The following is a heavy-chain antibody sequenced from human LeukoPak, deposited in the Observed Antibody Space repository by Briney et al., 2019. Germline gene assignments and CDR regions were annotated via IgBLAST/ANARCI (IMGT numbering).Heavy chain of an antibody. Sequence: GGSLRLSCAASGFTFSNAWMSWVRQAPGKGLEWVGRIKSKTDGGTTDYAAPVKGRFTISRDDSKNTLYLQMNSLKTEDTAVYYCTTDQYSYGSPFDYWGQGTPVTVSS. V-gene: IGHV3-15*01. CDR3: TTDQYSYGSPFDY. CDR1: GFTFSNAW. D-gene: IGHD5-18*01. J-gene: IGHJ4*02. CDR2: IKSKTDGGTT.